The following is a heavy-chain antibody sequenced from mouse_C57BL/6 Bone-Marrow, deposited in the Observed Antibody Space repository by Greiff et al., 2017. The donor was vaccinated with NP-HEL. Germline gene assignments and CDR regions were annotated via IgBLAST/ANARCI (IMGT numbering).Heavy chain of an antibody. CDR2: ILPGSGST. J-gene: IGHJ4*01. Sequence: QVQLQQSGAELMKPGASVKLSCKATGYTFTGYWIEWVKQRPGHGLEWIGEILPGSGSTNYNEKFKGKATFTAATSSTTAYMQLSSLTTEDSAIYYCAREEVRAPYGNYDCAMDYWGQGTSVTVSS. CDR3: AREEVRAPYGNYDCAMDY. V-gene: IGHV1-9*01. D-gene: IGHD2-1*01. CDR1: GYTFTGYW.